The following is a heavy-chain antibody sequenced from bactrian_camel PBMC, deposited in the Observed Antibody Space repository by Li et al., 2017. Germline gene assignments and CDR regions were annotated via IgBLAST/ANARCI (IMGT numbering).Heavy chain of an antibody. V-gene: IGHV3S55*01. Sequence: HVQLVESGGGSVQAGGSLKLSCTYSGLSFDDTDMAWYRQASGNECELVSSISSDGSTYYKDSVKGRFTISRDNAKNTVYLQMNSLKSEDTALYYCAARRLAAGPSGFGYWGKGTQVTVS. CDR3: AARRLAAGPSGFGY. J-gene: IGHJ6*01. CDR1: GLSFDDTD. CDR2: ISSDGST. D-gene: IGHD5*01.